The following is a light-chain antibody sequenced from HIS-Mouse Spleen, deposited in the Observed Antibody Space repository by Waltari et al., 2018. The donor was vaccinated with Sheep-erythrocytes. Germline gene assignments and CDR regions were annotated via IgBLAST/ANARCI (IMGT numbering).Light chain of an antibody. CDR1: QSVSSY. CDR3: QQPNSFPIT. Sequence: TQSPATLSLSPGERATLSCRASQSVSSYLAWYQQKPGKAPKLLIFAASSLQSGVPSRFSGSGSGTDFTLTISSLQPEDFATYYCQQPNSFPITFGQGTRLEIK. CDR2: AAS. V-gene: IGKV1-12*01. J-gene: IGKJ5*01.